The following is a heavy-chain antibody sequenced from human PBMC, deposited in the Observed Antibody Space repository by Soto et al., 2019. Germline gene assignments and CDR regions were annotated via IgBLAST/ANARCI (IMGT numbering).Heavy chain of an antibody. V-gene: IGHV1-18*01. D-gene: IGHD3-10*01. Sequence: QVQLVQSGAEVKKPGPSVKVSCKASGYTFTSYGISWVRQAPGQGLEWMGWTSAYNANTNYAQKLQGRVTMTTDTSTSTAYMELRSLTSGDTSVYYCARSSMVRDLLFDYWGQGTLVTVSS. CDR1: GYTFTSYG. J-gene: IGHJ4*02. CDR3: ARSSMVRDLLFDY. CDR2: TSAYNANT.